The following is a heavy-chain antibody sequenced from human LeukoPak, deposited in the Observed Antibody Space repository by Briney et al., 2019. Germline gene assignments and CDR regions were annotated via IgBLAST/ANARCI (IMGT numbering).Heavy chain of an antibody. V-gene: IGHV3-21*01. CDR2: VSSSGNYI. J-gene: IGHJ3*02. Sequence: GGSLRLSCAASGFTFSNYNMNWVRQAPGKGLEWVSFVSSSGNYIYYADSVKGRFTISRDNAKNSLYLQMNSLRAEDTAVYYCARDCSGGSCYSGGRAFDIWGQGTMVTVSS. CDR1: GFTFSNYN. D-gene: IGHD2-15*01. CDR3: ARDCSGGSCYSGGRAFDI.